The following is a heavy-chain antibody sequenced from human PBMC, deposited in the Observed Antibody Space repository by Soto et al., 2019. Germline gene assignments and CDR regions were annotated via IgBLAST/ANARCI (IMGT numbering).Heavy chain of an antibody. CDR1: GFTFSSYA. J-gene: IGHJ6*02. Sequence: GGSLRLSCAASGFTFSSYAMSWVRQAPGKGLEWVSGISGSGGSTYYADSVKGRFTISRDNSKNTLYLEVNSPRVADTAIYYCAKFRRYYYDMDVWGQGTTVTVSS. V-gene: IGHV3-23*01. CDR3: AKFRRYYYDMDV. CDR2: ISGSGGST.